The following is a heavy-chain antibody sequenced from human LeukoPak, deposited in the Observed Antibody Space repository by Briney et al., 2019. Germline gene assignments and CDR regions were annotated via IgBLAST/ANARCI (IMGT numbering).Heavy chain of an antibody. J-gene: IGHJ4*02. D-gene: IGHD1-1*01. CDR2: ITSDGSNT. CDR1: GFTFDDYA. Sequence: GGSLRLSCAASGFTFDDYAMHWVRQAPGKGLVWVSRITSDGSNTNYADSVKGRFTISRDNAKNTLYLHMNSLKAEDTAVYYCARGGRIQLERRGYFDYWGKGTLVTVSS. CDR3: ARGGRIQLERRGYFDY. V-gene: IGHV3-74*01.